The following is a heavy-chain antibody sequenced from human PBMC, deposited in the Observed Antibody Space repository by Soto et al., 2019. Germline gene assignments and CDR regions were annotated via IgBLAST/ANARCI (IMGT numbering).Heavy chain of an antibody. CDR2: IKKDGSEQ. CDR1: GFTFSNYW. V-gene: IGHV3-7*01. J-gene: IGHJ6*02. Sequence: GGSLRLSCAASGFTFSNYWMTWVRQAPGKGLEWVTNIKKDGSEQYYVDSVKGRFTVSRDNAKNSVDLQMTSLRPEDTAVYYCASGNYYNGMDVWGQGTTVTVSS. CDR3: ASGNYYNGMDV. D-gene: IGHD3-10*01.